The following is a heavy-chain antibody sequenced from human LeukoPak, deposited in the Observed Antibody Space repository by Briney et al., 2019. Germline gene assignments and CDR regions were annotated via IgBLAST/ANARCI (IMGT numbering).Heavy chain of an antibody. D-gene: IGHD6-13*01. CDR1: GFTFSSYW. CDR3: ARGPPNGYSSSWYYFDY. CDR2: INSDGSST. Sequence: GGSLRLSCAASGFTFSSYWMHWVRQAPGKGLVWVSRINSDGSSTSYADSVRGRFTISRDNAKNTLYLQMNSLRAEDTAVYYCARGPPNGYSSSWYYFDYWGQGTLVTVSS. V-gene: IGHV3-74*01. J-gene: IGHJ4*02.